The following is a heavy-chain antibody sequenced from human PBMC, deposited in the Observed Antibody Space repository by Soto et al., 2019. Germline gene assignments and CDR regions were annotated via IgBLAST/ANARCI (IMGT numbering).Heavy chain of an antibody. CDR1: GGSISSSSYY. CDR2: IYYSGST. J-gene: IGHJ4*02. D-gene: IGHD2-2*01. Sequence: QLQLQESGPGLVKPSETLSLTCTVSGGSISSSSYYWGWIRQPPGKRLEWIGSIYYSGSTYYNPSLKSRVTISVDTSKNQFSLKLSSVTAADTAVYYCARHEGSSAPGWGQGTLVTVSS. V-gene: IGHV4-39*01. CDR3: ARHEGSSAPG.